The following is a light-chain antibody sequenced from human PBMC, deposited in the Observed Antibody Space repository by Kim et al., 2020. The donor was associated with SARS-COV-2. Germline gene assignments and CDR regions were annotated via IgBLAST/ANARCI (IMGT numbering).Light chain of an antibody. Sequence: PGQTASITYSGYKLGDKYVAWDQQKPGQSPVVVIYQDKQRPSGIPERFSGSNSGNTATLTISGTQAMDEADYYCQAWDSSTHNYVFGAGTKVTVL. J-gene: IGLJ1*01. CDR3: QAWDSSTHNYV. CDR2: QDK. CDR1: KLGDKY. V-gene: IGLV3-1*01.